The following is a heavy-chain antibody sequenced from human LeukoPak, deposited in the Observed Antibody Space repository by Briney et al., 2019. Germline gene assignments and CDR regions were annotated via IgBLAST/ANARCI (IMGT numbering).Heavy chain of an antibody. J-gene: IGHJ6*03. Sequence: KPGGSLRLSCAASGFTFSSYSMNWVRQAPGKGLEWVSSISSSSSYIYYADSVKGRFTISRDNAKNSLYLQMNSLRAEDTAVYYCARMSSYSPRLYYYYYYMDVWGKGTTVTISS. CDR3: ARMSSYSPRLYYYYYYMDV. CDR1: GFTFSSYS. CDR2: ISSSSSYI. V-gene: IGHV3-21*01. D-gene: IGHD2-2*01.